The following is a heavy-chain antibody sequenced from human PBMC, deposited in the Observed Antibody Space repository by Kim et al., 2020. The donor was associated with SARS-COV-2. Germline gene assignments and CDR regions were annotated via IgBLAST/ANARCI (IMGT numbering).Heavy chain of an antibody. J-gene: IGHJ6*01. Sequence: GGSLRLSCAASGFTFSTYAMHWVRQAPGKGLEWVAVISYDGSNKYYADSVKGRFTISRDNSKNTLYLQMNSLRAEDTAVYYCARVAVISAAADTYYYYG. CDR2: ISYDGSNK. CDR3: ARVAVISAAADTYYYYG. D-gene: IGHD6-13*01. CDR1: GFTFSTYA. V-gene: IGHV3-30*04.